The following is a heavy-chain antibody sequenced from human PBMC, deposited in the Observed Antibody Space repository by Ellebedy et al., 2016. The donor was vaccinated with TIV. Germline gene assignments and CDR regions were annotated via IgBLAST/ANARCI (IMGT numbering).Heavy chain of an antibody. CDR2: ISGSGDRT. V-gene: IGHV3-23*01. CDR1: GFTFSSYA. J-gene: IGHJ4*02. Sequence: GESLKISCAASGFTFSSYAMSWVRQAPGKGLEWVSLISGSGDRTYYADSVKGRFTISRDDSQNTLFLQMNNLRTEDTAVYYCAKDLRGGVSRYFDSWGQGTLVTVSS. D-gene: IGHD2-8*02. CDR3: AKDLRGGVSRYFDS.